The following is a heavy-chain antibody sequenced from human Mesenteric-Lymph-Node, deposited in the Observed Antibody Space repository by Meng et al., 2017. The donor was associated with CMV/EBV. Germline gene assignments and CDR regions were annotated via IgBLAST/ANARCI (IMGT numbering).Heavy chain of an antibody. CDR3: AKDFHDSSGSYSHYYLDL. Sequence: ISSTCYYWSWIRQHPGNGLEWIGYIYYTGSTYYNPSLKSRVTISVDTSKNQFSLKLSSVTAADTAVYYCAKDFHDSSGSYSHYYLDLWGRGTLVTVSS. CDR2: IYYTGST. CDR1: ISSTCYY. D-gene: IGHD3-22*01. V-gene: IGHV4-31*02. J-gene: IGHJ2*01.